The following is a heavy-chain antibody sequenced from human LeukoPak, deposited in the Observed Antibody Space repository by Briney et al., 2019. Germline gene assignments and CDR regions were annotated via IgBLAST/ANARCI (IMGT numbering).Heavy chain of an antibody. V-gene: IGHV1-69*06. D-gene: IGHD6-19*01. Sequence: SVKVSCKASGGTFSSYAISWVRQAPGQGLEWMGGIIPIFGTANYAQKFQGRVTITADKSTSTAYMELSSLRSDDTAAYYCARDELEYSSGWSSAFDIWGQGTMVTVSS. J-gene: IGHJ3*02. CDR3: ARDELEYSSGWSSAFDI. CDR1: GGTFSSYA. CDR2: IIPIFGTA.